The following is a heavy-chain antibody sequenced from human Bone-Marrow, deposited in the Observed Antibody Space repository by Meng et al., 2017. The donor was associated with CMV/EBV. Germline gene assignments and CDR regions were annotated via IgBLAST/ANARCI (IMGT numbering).Heavy chain of an antibody. CDR1: GFTVSSNY. J-gene: IGHJ6*02. CDR2: IYSGGST. V-gene: IGHV3-53*01. Sequence: GGSLRLSCAASGFTVSSNYMSWVRQAPGKGLEWVSVIYSGGSTYYADSVKGRFTISRDDSKNTLYLQMNSLRAEDTAVYYCARDRYYYGMDVWGQGTTVTVSS. CDR3: ARDRYYYGMDV.